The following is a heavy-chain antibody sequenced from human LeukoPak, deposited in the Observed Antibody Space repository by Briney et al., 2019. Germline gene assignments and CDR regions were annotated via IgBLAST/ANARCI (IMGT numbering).Heavy chain of an antibody. Sequence: GGSLRLSCAASGFTFSSYWMHWVRQAPGKGLVWVSRINSDGSSTSYADSVKGRFTISRDNSKNTLYLQVNSLRADDTAVYYCAKGGSTWYVDYWGQGTLVTVSS. CDR3: AKGGSTWYVDY. D-gene: IGHD6-13*01. V-gene: IGHV3-74*01. J-gene: IGHJ4*02. CDR2: INSDGSST. CDR1: GFTFSSYW.